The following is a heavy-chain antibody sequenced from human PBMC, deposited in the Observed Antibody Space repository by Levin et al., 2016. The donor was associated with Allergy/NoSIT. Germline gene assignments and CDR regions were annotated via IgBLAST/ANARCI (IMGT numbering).Heavy chain of an antibody. CDR2: ISNSGAST. D-gene: IGHD6-13*01. Sequence: GESLKISCAASGFTFSDYYMTWVRRAPGKGLEWVSTISNSGASTYYRDSVKGRFTISRDNSKNTLDLQMNSLRAEDTALYYCAKSYDKAPAGSRGGVYWGQGTLVTVSS. CDR3: AKSYDKAPAGSRGGVY. J-gene: IGHJ4*02. V-gene: IGHV3-23*01. CDR1: GFTFSDYY.